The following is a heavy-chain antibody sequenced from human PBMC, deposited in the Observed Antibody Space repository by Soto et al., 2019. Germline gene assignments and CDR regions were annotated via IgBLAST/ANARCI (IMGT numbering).Heavy chain of an antibody. CDR2: ITGGGAGT. CDR3: AKCFRNYAADNFDN. Sequence: GGSLRLSCAASGFTFNNFAISWVRLAPGKGLDWVSTITGGGAGTYYADSVKGRFTISRDNSNNTLYLQMNSLRAEDTALYYCAKCFRNYAADNFDNWGQGTLVTVSS. CDR1: GFTFNNFA. V-gene: IGHV3-23*01. D-gene: IGHD4-4*01. J-gene: IGHJ4*02.